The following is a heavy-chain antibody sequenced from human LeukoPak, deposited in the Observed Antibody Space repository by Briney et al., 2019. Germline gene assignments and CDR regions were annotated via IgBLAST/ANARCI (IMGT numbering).Heavy chain of an antibody. J-gene: IGHJ6*03. CDR1: GGSISSSSYY. D-gene: IGHD1-1*01. CDR3: ARVFAEPWNDQSDYYYMDV. Sequence: MTSETLSLTCTVSGGSISSSSYYWGWIRQPPGKGLEWIGSIYYSGSTYYNPSLKSRVTISIDTSKNQFSLKLSSVTAADTAVYYCARVFAEPWNDQSDYYYMDVWGKGTTVTVSS. CDR2: IYYSGST. V-gene: IGHV4-39*07.